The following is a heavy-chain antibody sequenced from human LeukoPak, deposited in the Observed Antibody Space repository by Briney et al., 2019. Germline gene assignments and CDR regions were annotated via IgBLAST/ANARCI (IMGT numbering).Heavy chain of an antibody. D-gene: IGHD5-18*01. CDR1: VYTFTSYG. V-gene: IGHV1-18*01. CDR2: ISAYNGNT. CDR3: AREVDTAMVSWFDP. J-gene: IGHJ5*02. Sequence: ASVKVSCKASVYTFTSYGISWVRQAPGQGLEWMGWISAYNGNTNYAQKLQGRVTMTTDTSTSTAYMELRSLRSDDTAVYYCAREVDTAMVSWFDPWGQGTLVTVSS.